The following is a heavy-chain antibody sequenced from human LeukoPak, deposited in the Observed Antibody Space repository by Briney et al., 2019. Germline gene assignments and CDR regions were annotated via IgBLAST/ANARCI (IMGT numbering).Heavy chain of an antibody. V-gene: IGHV3-11*01. D-gene: IGHD6-19*01. CDR3: ARVGLDNTGWHISWFDP. J-gene: IGHJ5*02. Sequence: PGGSLRLSCAASGFLFSDYYMTWIRQAPGRGLEWISYITTNGASTFYATSVKGRFTISRDNAQKSLFLQMDSLRAEDTAIYYCARVGLDNTGWHISWFDPWGQGTRATVSS. CDR1: GFLFSDYY. CDR2: ITTNGAST.